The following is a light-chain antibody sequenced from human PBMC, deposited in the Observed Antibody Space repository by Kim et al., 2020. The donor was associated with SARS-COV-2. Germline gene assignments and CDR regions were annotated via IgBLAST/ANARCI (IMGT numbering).Light chain of an antibody. CDR1: SSNIGSNT. Sequence: ELTQPPSASGTPGQRVTISCSGSSSNIGSNTVNWYQQLPGTAPKLLIYSNNQRPSGVPDRFSGSKSGTSASLAISGLQSEDEADYYCAAWDDSLRVFGTGTKGTVL. CDR3: AAWDDSLRV. J-gene: IGLJ1*01. CDR2: SNN. V-gene: IGLV1-44*01.